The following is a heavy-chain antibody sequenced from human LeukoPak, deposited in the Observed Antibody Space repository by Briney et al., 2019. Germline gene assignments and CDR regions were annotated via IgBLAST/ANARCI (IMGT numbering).Heavy chain of an antibody. CDR1: GGSISSYF. V-gene: IGHV4-59*01. D-gene: IGHD5-24*01. Sequence: PSETLSLTCTVSGGSISSYFWSWLRQPPGKGLEWIGYIYYSGSTNYNPSLKSRVTISVDTSKNQFSLKLSSVTAADTAVYYCARGTTWLQPKNAFDIWGQGTMVTVSS. CDR3: ARGTTWLQPKNAFDI. CDR2: IYYSGST. J-gene: IGHJ3*02.